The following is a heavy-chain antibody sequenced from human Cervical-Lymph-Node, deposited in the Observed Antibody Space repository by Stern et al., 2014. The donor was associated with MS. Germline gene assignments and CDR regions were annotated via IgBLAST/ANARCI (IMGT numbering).Heavy chain of an antibody. CDR1: GGSISSGYW. CDR2: IYPSGST. V-gene: IGHV4-4*02. Sequence: VQLVESGPGLVKPSGTLSLTCAVSGGSISSGYWRSWVRQPPGKGLEWIGEIYPSGSTNYNPSLKSRVTISVDTSKNHFSLKMNSVNAADTAVYYCARNGGNYAFDYWGQGTLVAVSS. J-gene: IGHJ4*02. CDR3: ARNGGNYAFDY. D-gene: IGHD4-23*01.